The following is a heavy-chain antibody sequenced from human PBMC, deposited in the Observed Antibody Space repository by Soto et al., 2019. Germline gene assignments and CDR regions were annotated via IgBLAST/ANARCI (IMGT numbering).Heavy chain of an antibody. J-gene: IGHJ4*02. CDR3: AKEVNIAAAGTSCFDY. CDR2: TYYRSKWYN. V-gene: IGHV6-1*01. CDR1: GDSVSSNSAA. Sequence: SQTLSLTCAISGDSVSSNSAAWNWIRQSPSRGLEWLGRTYYRSKWYNDYAVSVKSRITINPDTSKNRFSLQLNSVTPEDTAVYYCAKEVNIAAAGTSCFDYWGQGTLVTVSS. D-gene: IGHD6-13*01.